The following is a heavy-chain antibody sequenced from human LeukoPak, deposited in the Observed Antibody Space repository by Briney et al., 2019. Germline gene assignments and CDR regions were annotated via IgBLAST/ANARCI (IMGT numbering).Heavy chain of an antibody. CDR2: INPSSGGT. V-gene: IGHV1-2*02. J-gene: IGHJ6*02. D-gene: IGHD3-10*01. CDR1: GYTFTGYY. Sequence: RASVKVSCKASGYTFTGYYMHWVRQAPGQGLEWMGWINPSSGGTNYAQKFQGRVTMTRDTSISTAYMELSRLRSDDTAVYYCARDPGATYYYYGMDVWGQGTTVTVSS. CDR3: ARDPGATYYYYGMDV.